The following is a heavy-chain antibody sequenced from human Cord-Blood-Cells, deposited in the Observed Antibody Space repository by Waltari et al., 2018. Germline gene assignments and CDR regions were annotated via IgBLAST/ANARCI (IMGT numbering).Heavy chain of an antibody. CDR3: ARMIGPTRYSSSWYFDY. D-gene: IGHD6-13*01. CDR1: GFSLSTRGMR. V-gene: IGHV2-70*04. J-gene: IGHJ4*02. Sequence: QVTLKESGPALVKPTQTLTLTCTFSGFSLSTRGMRVSWIRQPPGKALEWLARIDWDDDKFYTTSLKTRLTISKDTSKNQVVLTMTNMDPVDTATYYCARMIGPTRYSSSWYFDYWGQGTLVTVSS. CDR2: IDWDDDK.